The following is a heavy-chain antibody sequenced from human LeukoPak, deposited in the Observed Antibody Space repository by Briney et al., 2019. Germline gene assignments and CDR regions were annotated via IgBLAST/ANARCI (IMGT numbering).Heavy chain of an antibody. Sequence: PAGSLTLTCAASGFTFSSYAISWVGQAPGKVLQWLSALSVRGGSKYYADSVKGRFTVSRLNSENTLYLPMNSLRAEDTAVYYCAKEAVVVVAASFDYWGQGTLVTVSS. D-gene: IGHD2-15*01. J-gene: IGHJ4*02. CDR3: AKEAVVVVAASFDY. V-gene: IGHV3-23*01. CDR1: GFTFSSYA. CDR2: LSVRGGSK.